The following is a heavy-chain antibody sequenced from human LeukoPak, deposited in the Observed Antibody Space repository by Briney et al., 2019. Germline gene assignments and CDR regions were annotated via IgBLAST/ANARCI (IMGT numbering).Heavy chain of an antibody. V-gene: IGHV1-18*01. J-gene: IGHJ6*02. CDR1: GYTFISYG. CDR3: AREVGGAGSYFFPYYAMDV. CDR2: ISGFNGNT. D-gene: IGHD3-10*01. Sequence: ASVTVSCKASGYTFISYGINWVRQAPGQGLEWMGWISGFNGNTNYAQKLQGRVTMTTDTSTSTAYMELWSLRSDDTAVYYCAREVGGAGSYFFPYYAMDVWGQGTTVTVSS.